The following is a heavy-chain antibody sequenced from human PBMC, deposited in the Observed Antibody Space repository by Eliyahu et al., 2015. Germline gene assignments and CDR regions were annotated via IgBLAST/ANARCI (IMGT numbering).Heavy chain of an antibody. V-gene: IGHV3-74*01. J-gene: IGHJ3*02. Sequence: EVQLVESGGGLVQPGGSLRLSCAASGFTFSSYWMHWVRQAPGKGLVGVSRINSDGRSTSYADSVKGRFTISRDNAKNTLYLQMNSLRAEDTAVYYCARGEYCSDGSCNAFDIWGQGTMVTVSS. CDR3: ARGEYCSDGSCNAFDI. D-gene: IGHD2-15*01. CDR1: GFTFSSYW. CDR2: INSDGRST.